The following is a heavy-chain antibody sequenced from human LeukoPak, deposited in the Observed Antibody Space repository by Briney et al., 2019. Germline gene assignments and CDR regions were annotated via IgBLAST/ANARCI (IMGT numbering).Heavy chain of an antibody. J-gene: IGHJ6*02. CDR2: ISSSSSTI. D-gene: IGHD1-26*01. V-gene: IGHV3-48*04. CDR3: ARDLIVGAPYGMDV. Sequence: GGSLRLSCAASGFTFSSYSMNWVRQAPGEGLEWVSYISSSSSTIYYADSVKGRFTISRDNAKNSLYLQMNSLRAEDTAVYYCARDLIVGAPYGMDVWGQGTTVTVSS. CDR1: GFTFSSYS.